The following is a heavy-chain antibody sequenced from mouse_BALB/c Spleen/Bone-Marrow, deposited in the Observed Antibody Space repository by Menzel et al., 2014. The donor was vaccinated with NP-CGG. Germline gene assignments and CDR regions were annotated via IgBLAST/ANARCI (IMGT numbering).Heavy chain of an antibody. D-gene: IGHD3-1*01. CDR3: ARGGARATGWFAY. J-gene: IGHJ3*01. CDR1: GYSITSDYA. V-gene: IGHV3-2*02. CDR2: ISYSGST. Sequence: EVKLMESGPGLVKPSQSLSLTCTVTGYSITSDYAWNWIRQFPGNKLEWVGYISYSGSTSYNPSLKSRISITRDTSKNQFFLQLNSVTTEDTATYYCARGGARATGWFAYWGQGTLVTVSA.